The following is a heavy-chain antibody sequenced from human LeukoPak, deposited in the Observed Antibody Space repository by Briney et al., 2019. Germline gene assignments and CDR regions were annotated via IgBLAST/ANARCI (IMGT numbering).Heavy chain of an antibody. CDR3: ARGDYYYYYYYMDV. Sequence: GASVKVSCKASGYTFTVNYINWVRQAPGQGLEWMGWISAYNGNTNYAQKLQGRVTMTTDTSTSTAYMELRSLRSDDTAVYYCARGDYYYYYYYMDVWGKGTTVTISS. V-gene: IGHV1-18*04. D-gene: IGHD4-17*01. CDR2: ISAYNGNT. J-gene: IGHJ6*03. CDR1: GYTFTVNY.